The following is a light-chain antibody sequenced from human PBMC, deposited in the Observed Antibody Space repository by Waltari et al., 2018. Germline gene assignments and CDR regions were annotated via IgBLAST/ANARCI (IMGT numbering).Light chain of an antibody. CDR2: DVN. V-gene: IGLV2-14*03. CDR1: ISDIGYYNF. Sequence: QSALTQPASVSGSPGQSIPIPCAGTISDIGYYNFVSWYQQHPGKAPKLMIFDVNRWPSGVSHRFSGSKAGNTASLTISGLQAEDEADYFCASYTSTNTVLFGGGTKVTVL. J-gene: IGLJ2*01. CDR3: ASYTSTNTVL.